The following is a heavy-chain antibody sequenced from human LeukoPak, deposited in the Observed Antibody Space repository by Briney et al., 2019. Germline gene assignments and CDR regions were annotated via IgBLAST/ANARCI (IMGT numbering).Heavy chain of an antibody. CDR1: GFTFSSYA. V-gene: IGHV3-23*01. Sequence: GGSLRLSCAASGFTFSSYAMRWVRQAPGKGLEWVSAISGSGGSTYYADSVKGRFTISRDNSKNTLYLQMNSLRAEDTAVYYCAKQLTMIVVVITPFDYWGQGTLVTVSS. CDR3: AKQLTMIVVVITPFDY. D-gene: IGHD3-22*01. CDR2: ISGSGGST. J-gene: IGHJ4*02.